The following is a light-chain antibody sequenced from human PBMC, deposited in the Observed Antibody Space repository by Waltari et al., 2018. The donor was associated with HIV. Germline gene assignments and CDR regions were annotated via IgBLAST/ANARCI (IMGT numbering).Light chain of an antibody. CDR3: QSTDSSGTYVV. CDR2: KDS. J-gene: IGLJ2*01. Sequence: SYELTQPPSLSVSPGRPASITCSGDALPNQYAYWYQQKAGQAPGLIIYKDSERPSGIPERFSGSSSGTTVTLTISGVQAEDEADYYCQSTDSSGTYVVVGGGTKVTVL. V-gene: IGLV3-25*03. CDR1: ALPNQY.